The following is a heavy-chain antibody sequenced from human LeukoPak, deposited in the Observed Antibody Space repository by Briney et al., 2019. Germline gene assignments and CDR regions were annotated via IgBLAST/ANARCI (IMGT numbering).Heavy chain of an antibody. J-gene: IGHJ4*02. V-gene: IGHV1-2*02. Sequence: ASVKVSCKASGYTFTRYYMHWVRQAPGQGLEWMGWINPNSGGTNYAQKFQGRVTMTRDTSISTAYMELSRLRSDDTAVYYCARARYSSGWYYFDYWGQGTLVTVSS. CDR2: INPNSGGT. CDR1: GYTFTRYY. D-gene: IGHD6-19*01. CDR3: ARARYSSGWYYFDY.